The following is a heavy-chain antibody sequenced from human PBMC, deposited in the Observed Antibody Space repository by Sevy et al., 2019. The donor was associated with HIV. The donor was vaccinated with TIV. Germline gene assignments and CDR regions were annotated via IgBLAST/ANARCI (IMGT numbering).Heavy chain of an antibody. V-gene: IGHV3-53*01. J-gene: IGHJ6*02. CDR3: AREDIVLGEDNYYGIDV. CDR2: IHSGGKI. Sequence: RGSLRLSCAASGFSVSSNYISWVRQAPGKGPEWVSVIHSGGKISYADSVQGRFTISRDNSKNTLYLQMNSLRAEDTAVYYCAREDIVLGEDNYYGIDVWGQGTTVTVSS. CDR1: GFSVSSNY. D-gene: IGHD2-15*01.